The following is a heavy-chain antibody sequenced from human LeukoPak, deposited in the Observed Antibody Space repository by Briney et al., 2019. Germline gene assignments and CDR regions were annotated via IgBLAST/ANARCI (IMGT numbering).Heavy chain of an antibody. D-gene: IGHD2-15*01. CDR3: ARGKYCSGGSCYGPKWNYFDY. CDR1: GGTFSSYA. CDR2: IIPIFGTA. Sequence: SVKVSCKASGGTFSSYAINWVRQAPGQGLEWMGGIIPIFGTANYAQKFQGRVTITTDESTSTAYMELSSLRSEDTAVYYCARGKYCSGGSCYGPKWNYFDYWGQGTLVTVSS. V-gene: IGHV1-69*05. J-gene: IGHJ4*02.